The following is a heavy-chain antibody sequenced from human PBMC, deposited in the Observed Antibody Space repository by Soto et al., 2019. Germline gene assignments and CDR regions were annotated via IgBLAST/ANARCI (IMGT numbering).Heavy chain of an antibody. Sequence: QVQLVQSGAELKKPGASVKVSCKASGYTFSNYDMNWVRQATRQGPEWIGWVNPNNGDTGYAQKFQGRVTLTTDISTTTAYMELTSLRSEDTAIYYCAKVSRKGSAIDFDYWGQGTLITVSP. J-gene: IGHJ4*02. V-gene: IGHV1-8*01. CDR2: VNPNNGDT. D-gene: IGHD3-10*01. CDR3: AKVSRKGSAIDFDY. CDR1: GYTFSNYD.